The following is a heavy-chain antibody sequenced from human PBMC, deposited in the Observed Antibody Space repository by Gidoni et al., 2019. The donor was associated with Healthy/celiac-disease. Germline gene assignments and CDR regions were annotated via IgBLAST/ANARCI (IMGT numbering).Heavy chain of an antibody. CDR3: ARGRTVLLGFGGSNNWFDP. CDR2: INHSGST. Sequence: QVQLQQWGAGLLKPSETLSLTCAVYGGSFSGYYWSWIRQPPGKGLEWIGEINHSGSTNYNPSLKSRVTISVDTSKNQVSLKLSSVTAADTAVYYCARGRTVLLGFGGSNNWFDPLGQGTLVTVSS. V-gene: IGHV4-34*01. D-gene: IGHD3-10*01. CDR1: GGSFSGYY. J-gene: IGHJ5*02.